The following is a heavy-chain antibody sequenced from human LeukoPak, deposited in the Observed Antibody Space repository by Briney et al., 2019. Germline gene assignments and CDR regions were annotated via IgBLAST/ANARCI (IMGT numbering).Heavy chain of an antibody. CDR1: GFTFSSYG. D-gene: IGHD3-10*02. J-gene: IGHJ4*02. CDR3: AKGANRYDYYVRFDY. V-gene: IGHV3-30*02. Sequence: PGGSLRLSCAASGFTFSSYGMHWVRQAPGKGLEWVAFIRYDGSNKYYADSVKGRFTISRDNSKNTLFLQMNSLRAEDTAVYYCAKGANRYDYYVRFDYWGQGTLVTVSS. CDR2: IRYDGSNK.